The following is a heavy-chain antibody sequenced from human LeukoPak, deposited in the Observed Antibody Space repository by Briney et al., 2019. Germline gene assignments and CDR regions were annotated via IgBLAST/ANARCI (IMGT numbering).Heavy chain of an antibody. CDR3: ARGHSSGWYDRYQFDY. V-gene: IGHV1-18*01. CDR1: DYPFTSYG. Sequence: ASVKVSCKASDYPFTSYGISWVRQAPGQGLEWMGWISAYNGNTNYAQKLQGRVTMTTDTSTSTAYMELRSLRSDDTAVYYCARGHSSGWYDRYQFDYWGQGTLVTVSS. D-gene: IGHD6-19*01. J-gene: IGHJ4*02. CDR2: ISAYNGNT.